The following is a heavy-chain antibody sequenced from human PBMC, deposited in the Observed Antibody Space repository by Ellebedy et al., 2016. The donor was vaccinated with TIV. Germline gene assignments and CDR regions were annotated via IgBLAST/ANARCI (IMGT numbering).Heavy chain of an antibody. CDR2: VSADGSRK. D-gene: IGHD6-13*01. J-gene: IGHJ4*02. CDR3: AKPSDPNPGYSASWATYFDS. V-gene: IGHV3-30*18. CDR1: ASTFRRFA. Sequence: GGSLRLSXAASASTFRRFAMHWVRQAPGKGLEWVAVVSADGSRKSYADSVKERFTISRDNSKNTLFVQMNSLRVEDTAVYYCAKPSDPNPGYSASWATYFDSWGQGTLVTVSS.